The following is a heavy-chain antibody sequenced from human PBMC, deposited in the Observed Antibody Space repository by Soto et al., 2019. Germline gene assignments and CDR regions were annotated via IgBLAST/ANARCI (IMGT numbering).Heavy chain of an antibody. Sequence: QVKLQESGPGLVKPSETLSLTCSVSGGSISSGGYYWDWNRQHPERGLEWIGYIYYRGNNILNLYLTSRATISRDTPKNAFSLTLTSLTAADTAVYCCARASGGTVADFDYWGQRTLVTVSS. J-gene: IGHJ4*02. V-gene: IGHV4-31*03. CDR3: ARASGGTVADFDY. CDR1: GGSISSGGYY. CDR2: IYYRGNN. D-gene: IGHD6-19*01.